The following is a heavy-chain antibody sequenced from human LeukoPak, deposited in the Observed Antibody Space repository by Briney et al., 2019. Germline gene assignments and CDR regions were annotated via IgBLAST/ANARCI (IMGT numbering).Heavy chain of an antibody. V-gene: IGHV5-51*01. CDR2: IYPGDSDT. CDR1: GYSFTSYW. J-gene: IGHJ4*02. Sequence: GESLKISCKGSGYSFTSYWIGWVCQMPGKGLEWMGIIYPGDSDTRYSPSFQGQVTISADKSISTAYLQWSSLKASDTAMYYCARLPYCGGDCYSRGKYYFDYWGQGTLVTVSS. CDR3: ARLPYCGGDCYSRGKYYFDY. D-gene: IGHD2-21*02.